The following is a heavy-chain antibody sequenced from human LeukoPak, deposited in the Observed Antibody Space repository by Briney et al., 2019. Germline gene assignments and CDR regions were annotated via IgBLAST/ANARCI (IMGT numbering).Heavy chain of an antibody. CDR3: TNHYYDSSGYYYGRFDP. J-gene: IGHJ5*02. CDR1: GFTFGDYA. V-gene: IGHV3-49*03. Sequence: GGSLRLSCIASGFTFGDYAMSWFRQAPGKGLEWVGFIRSKAYGGTTEYAASVKGRFTISRDDSKSIAYLQMNSLKTEDTAVYYCTNHYYDSSGYYYGRFDPWGQGTLVTVSS. CDR2: IRSKAYGGTT. D-gene: IGHD3-22*01.